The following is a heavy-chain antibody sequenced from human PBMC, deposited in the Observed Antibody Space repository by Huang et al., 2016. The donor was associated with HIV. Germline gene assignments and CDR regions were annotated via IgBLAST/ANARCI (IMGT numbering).Heavy chain of an antibody. CDR1: GGSCRNFA. V-gene: IGHV1-69*01. J-gene: IGHJ4*02. CDR3: ATVDYYDTSGPQRGYFDN. Sequence: QVQLVQSGAEVKKPGSSVKVSCKASGGSCRNFAIGWVRQAPGQGLEWMGGISPTRGTANYAQKFQGRVTIIADESTSTAYMELSSLRSEDTAVYYCATVDYYDTSGPQRGYFDNWGQGTLVTVSS. D-gene: IGHD3-22*01. CDR2: ISPTRGTA.